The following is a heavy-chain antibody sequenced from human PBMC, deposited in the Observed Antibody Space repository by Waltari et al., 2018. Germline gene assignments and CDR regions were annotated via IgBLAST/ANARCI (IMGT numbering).Heavy chain of an antibody. CDR1: AASIRGHY. Sequence: QMKLLESGPGLVKPSETLSLTCTVSAASIRGHYWSWIRQPAGKGREWIGRVYSTGATNYNPSLGRRATISVDTARKQVSLKLTSVTAADTAMYFCAESDSGSWQYFFNSWGQGALVTVSS. D-gene: IGHD6-19*01. J-gene: IGHJ4*02. V-gene: IGHV4-4*07. CDR2: VYSTGAT. CDR3: AESDSGSWQYFFNS.